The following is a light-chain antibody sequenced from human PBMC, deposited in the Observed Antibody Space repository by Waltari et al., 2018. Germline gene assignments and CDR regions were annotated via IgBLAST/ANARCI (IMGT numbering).Light chain of an antibody. V-gene: IGKV4-1*01. J-gene: IGKJ4*01. CDR2: WAA. CDR1: QSILYRSSNRNA. CDR3: QQYYNAPLT. Sequence: DIVMTQSPDSLAVSLGERATINCKSSQSILYRSSNRNALAWYQQKPGQPPKLLFFWAATRESGAPDRFSVSGSGTDFTPTISSLQAEDVAVYYCQQYYNAPLTFGGGTKVEIK.